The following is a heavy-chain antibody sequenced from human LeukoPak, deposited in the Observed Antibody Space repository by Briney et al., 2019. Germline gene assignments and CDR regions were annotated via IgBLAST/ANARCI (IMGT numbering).Heavy chain of an antibody. CDR1: GFTFGDYA. J-gene: IGHJ4*02. Sequence: GGSLRLSCTASGFTFGDYAMSWVRQAPGKGLEWVGFITSKAYGGTTDYAASVKRRFTISRDDSKSIAYLQMNSLKTENTAVYYCSRHIVGARTFFDYGGQGPWSPSPQ. V-gene: IGHV3-49*04. CDR2: ITSKAYGGTT. D-gene: IGHD1-26*01. CDR3: SRHIVGARTFFDY.